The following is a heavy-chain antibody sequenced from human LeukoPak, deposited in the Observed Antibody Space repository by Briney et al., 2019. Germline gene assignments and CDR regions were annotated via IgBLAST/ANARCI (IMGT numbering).Heavy chain of an antibody. CDR2: ISSSSSYI. V-gene: IGHV3-21*01. CDR3: ARGGIQGSFDY. J-gene: IGHJ4*02. CDR1: GFTFSNYS. D-gene: IGHD6-13*01. Sequence: GGSLRLSCAASGFTFSNYSMNWVRQAPGRGLEWVSSISSSSSYIYYADSVKGRFTISRDNAKNSLYLQMNSLRAEDTAVYYCARGGIQGSFDYWGQGTLVTVSS.